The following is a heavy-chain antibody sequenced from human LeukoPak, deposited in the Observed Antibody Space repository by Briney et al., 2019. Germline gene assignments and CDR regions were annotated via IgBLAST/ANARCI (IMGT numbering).Heavy chain of an antibody. Sequence: SGPTLVKPTQTLTLTCTFSGFSLSTSGVGVGWIRQPPGKALEWLALIYWNDDKRYSPSLKSRLTITKDTPKNQVVLTMTNMDPVDTATYYCAHRLTVGYCSGGSCYQTVPYYFDYWGQGTLVTVSS. V-gene: IGHV2-5*01. CDR3: AHRLTVGYCSGGSCYQTVPYYFDY. CDR2: IYWNDDK. D-gene: IGHD2-15*01. CDR1: GFSLSTSGVG. J-gene: IGHJ4*02.